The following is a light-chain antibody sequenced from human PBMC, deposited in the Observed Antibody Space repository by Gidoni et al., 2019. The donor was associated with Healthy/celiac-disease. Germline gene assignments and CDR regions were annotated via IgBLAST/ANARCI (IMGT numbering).Light chain of an antibody. CDR2: DAS. J-gene: IGKJ4*01. CDR3: QQRSNWPPT. CDR1: QSVSSY. Sequence: PATLSLSPGESATPSCRASQSVSSYLAVYQQKPGQAPRLLIYDASNRATGIPARFSGSGSGTDFTLTISSLEPEDFAVYYCQQRSNWPPTFGRGTKVEIK. V-gene: IGKV3-11*01.